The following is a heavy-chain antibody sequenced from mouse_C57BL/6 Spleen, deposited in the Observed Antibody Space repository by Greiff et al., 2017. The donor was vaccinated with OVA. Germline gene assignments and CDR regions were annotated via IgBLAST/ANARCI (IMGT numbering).Heavy chain of an antibody. D-gene: IGHD1-1*01. CDR1: GYTFTSYW. CDR3: ARYGSSYYYAMDY. J-gene: IGHJ4*01. CDR2: IDPSDSYT. V-gene: IGHV1-59*01. Sequence: QVQLQQPGAELVRPGTSVKLSCKASGYTFTSYWMHWVKQRPGQGLEWIGVIDPSDSYTNYNQKFKGKATLTVDTSSSTAYMQLSSLTSEDSAVYYCARYGSSYYYAMDYWGQGTSVTVSS.